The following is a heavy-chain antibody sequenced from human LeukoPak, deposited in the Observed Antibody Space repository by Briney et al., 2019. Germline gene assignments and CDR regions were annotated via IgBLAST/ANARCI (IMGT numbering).Heavy chain of an antibody. Sequence: SETLSLTCTVSGGSISSYYWSWIRQPPGKGLEWIGYIYYSGSTNYNPPLKSRVTISVDTSKNQFSLKLSSVTAADTAVYYCARHPSGSSWFDFYFDYWGQGTLVTVSS. D-gene: IGHD6-13*01. CDR2: IYYSGST. V-gene: IGHV4-59*08. CDR1: GGSISSYY. J-gene: IGHJ4*02. CDR3: ARHPSGSSWFDFYFDY.